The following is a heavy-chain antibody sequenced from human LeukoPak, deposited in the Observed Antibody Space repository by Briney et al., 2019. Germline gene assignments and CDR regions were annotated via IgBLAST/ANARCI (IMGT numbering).Heavy chain of an antibody. D-gene: IGHD4-17*01. CDR2: IYTSGNT. Sequence: PSETLSLTCTVSGGSISSGGYYWSWIRQPAGKGLEWIGRIYTSGNTNYNPSLKSRATISVDTSKNQFSLRLSSVTAADTAVYYCSRLYGDYGWFDPWGQGTLVTVSS. CDR1: GGSISSGGYY. J-gene: IGHJ5*02. V-gene: IGHV4-61*02. CDR3: SRLYGDYGWFDP.